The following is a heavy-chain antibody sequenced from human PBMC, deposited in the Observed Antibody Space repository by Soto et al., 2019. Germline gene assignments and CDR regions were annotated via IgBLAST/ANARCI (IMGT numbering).Heavy chain of an antibody. CDR2: INHSGST. Sequence: QVQLQQWGAGLLKPSETLSLTCAVYGGSFSGYYWSWIRQPPGKGLEWIGEINHSGSTNYNPSLKSRVTISVDTSQNQFSLKLSSVTASDTAVYYCARISGALSGAFDTWGQGTMVTVSS. J-gene: IGHJ3*02. V-gene: IGHV4-34*01. CDR1: GGSFSGYY. D-gene: IGHD3-9*01. CDR3: ARISGALSGAFDT.